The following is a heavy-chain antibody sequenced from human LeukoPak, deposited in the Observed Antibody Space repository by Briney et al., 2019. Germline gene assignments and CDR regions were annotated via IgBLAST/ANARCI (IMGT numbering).Heavy chain of an antibody. D-gene: IGHD3-3*01. CDR2: IYTSGST. CDR3: AREDGFYRPLDY. Sequence: PSETLSLTCTASGGSITSYYWSWIRQPAGKGLEWIGRIYTSGSTNYNPSLKSRVTMSVDTSKKQFSLKLSSVTPADTAVYYCAREDGFYRPLDYSGQGTLVTVSS. CDR1: GGSITSYY. J-gene: IGHJ4*02. V-gene: IGHV4-4*07.